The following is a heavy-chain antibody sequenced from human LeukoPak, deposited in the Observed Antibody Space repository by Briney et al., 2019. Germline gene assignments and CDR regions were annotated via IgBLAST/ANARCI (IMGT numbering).Heavy chain of an antibody. CDR1: GGSITSHY. Sequence: PSETLSLTCTVTGGSITSHYWSWIRKPPRKGLKWIAHLFYSGSTDYNPSLESRVTISVDTSKNQFSLKLRSVTAADTAVYYCATVAVIRGVTYFDYWGQGTLVTVSS. V-gene: IGHV4-59*11. CDR3: ATVAVIRGVTYFDY. D-gene: IGHD3-10*01. CDR2: LFYSGST. J-gene: IGHJ4*02.